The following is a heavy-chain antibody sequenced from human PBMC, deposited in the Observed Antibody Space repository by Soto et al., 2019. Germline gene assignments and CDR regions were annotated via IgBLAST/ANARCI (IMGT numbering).Heavy chain of an antibody. CDR1: GFVYNTYA. Sequence: PVGSLRLSCAASGFVYNTYAMHWVRLSPGKALEWVALIWNDGSKKYYVDSVKGRFTISRDNSQNTLSLQMDSLRGEDTAVYFCVRGIPFQYSNNWLHWYFDLWGRGTQVTVSS. CDR3: VRGIPFQYSNNWLHWYFDL. CDR2: IWNDGSKK. J-gene: IGHJ2*01. V-gene: IGHV3-33*01. D-gene: IGHD1-1*01.